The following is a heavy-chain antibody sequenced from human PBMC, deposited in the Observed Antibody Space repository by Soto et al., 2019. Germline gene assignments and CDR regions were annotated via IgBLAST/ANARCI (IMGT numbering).Heavy chain of an antibody. V-gene: IGHV3-11*01. CDR1: GFTFSDYY. D-gene: IGHD2-2*01. CDR2: ISSSGSTI. J-gene: IGHJ6*02. CDR3: SGYCSSPSCEPYGMDV. Sequence: GGSLRLSCAASGFTFSDYYMSWIRQAPGKGLEWVSYISSSGSTIYYADSVKGRFTISRDNAKNSLYLQMNSLRAEDTAVYYCSGYCSSPSCEPYGMDVWGQGTTVTVYS.